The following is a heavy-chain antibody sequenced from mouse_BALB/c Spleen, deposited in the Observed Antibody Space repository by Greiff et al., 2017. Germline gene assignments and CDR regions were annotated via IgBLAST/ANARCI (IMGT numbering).Heavy chain of an antibody. CDR2: ISSGGST. CDR3: ARERYYYYGSSLDY. CDR1: GFTFSSYA. Sequence: EVKLVESGGGLVKPGGSLKLSCAASGFTFSSYAMSWVRQTPEKRLEWVASISSGGSTYYPDSVKGRFTISRDNARNILYLQMSSLRSEDTAMYYCARERYYYYGSSLDYWGQGTTLTGSS. D-gene: IGHD1-1*01. V-gene: IGHV5-6-5*01. J-gene: IGHJ2*01.